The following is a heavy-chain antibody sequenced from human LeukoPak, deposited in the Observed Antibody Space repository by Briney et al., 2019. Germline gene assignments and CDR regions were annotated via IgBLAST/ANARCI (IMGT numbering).Heavy chain of an antibody. CDR3: AREEVIPENWFDP. Sequence: SVKVSCKASGGTFSSYAISWVRQAPGQGLEWMGRIIPILGIANYAQKFQGRVTITADKSTSTAYMELSSLRSEDTAVYYCAREEVIPENWFDPWGQGTLVTVSS. CDR2: IIPILGIA. V-gene: IGHV1-69*04. CDR1: GGTFSSYA. D-gene: IGHD1-14*01. J-gene: IGHJ5*02.